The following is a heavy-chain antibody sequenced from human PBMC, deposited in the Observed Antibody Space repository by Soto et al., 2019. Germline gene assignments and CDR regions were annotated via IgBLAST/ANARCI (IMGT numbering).Heavy chain of an antibody. CDR2: IYYSGST. Sequence: SETLSLTCTVSGGSISSYYWSWIRQPPGKGLEWIGYIYYSGSTNYNPSLKSRVTISVDTSKNQFSLKLSSVTAADTAVYYCAKNGDYGSYYFDYWGQGTLVTVSS. D-gene: IGHD4-17*01. J-gene: IGHJ4*02. CDR3: AKNGDYGSYYFDY. CDR1: GGSISSYY. V-gene: IGHV4-59*08.